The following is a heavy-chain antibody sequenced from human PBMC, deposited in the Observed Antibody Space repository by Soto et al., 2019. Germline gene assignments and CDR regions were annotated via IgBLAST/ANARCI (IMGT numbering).Heavy chain of an antibody. J-gene: IGHJ4*02. CDR3: SARLG. D-gene: IGHD3-3*01. CDR1: GFTLTNVW. Sequence: EVQLVESGGGLVKPGESLTISCVASGFTLTNVWVSWVRQAPGKGLEWVGRIGKRSDGETTDYAAPANARFTISRDASKNTVFQNMIGVKTEDTGLYYCSARLGGGQGTRVTVS. V-gene: IGHV3-15*04. CDR2: IGKRSDGETT.